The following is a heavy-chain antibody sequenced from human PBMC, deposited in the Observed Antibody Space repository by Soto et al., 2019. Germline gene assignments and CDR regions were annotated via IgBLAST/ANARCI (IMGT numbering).Heavy chain of an antibody. Sequence: WWSLRLSCASSVFTFTRYSMNWVRHAPGKGLEWVSSISSTTNYIYYGDSMKGRFTISRDNAKNSLYLEMNSLRAEDTAVYYCARESEDLTSNFDYWGQGTPVTVSS. V-gene: IGHV3-21*06. CDR2: ISSTTNYI. CDR1: VFTFTRYS. CDR3: ARESEDLTSNFDY. J-gene: IGHJ4*02.